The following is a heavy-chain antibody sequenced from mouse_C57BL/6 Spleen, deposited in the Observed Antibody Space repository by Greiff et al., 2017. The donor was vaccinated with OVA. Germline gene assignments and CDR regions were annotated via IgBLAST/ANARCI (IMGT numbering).Heavy chain of an antibody. Sequence: EVQRVESGAELVKPGASVKLSCTASGFNIKDYYMHWVKQRTEQGLEWIGRIDPEDGETKYAPKFQGKATITADTSSNTAYLQLSSLTSEDTAVYYCARFSRLLRTSDYAMDYWGQGTSVTVSS. CDR2: IDPEDGET. CDR3: ARFSRLLRTSDYAMDY. V-gene: IGHV14-2*01. D-gene: IGHD2-3*01. J-gene: IGHJ4*01. CDR1: GFNIKDYY.